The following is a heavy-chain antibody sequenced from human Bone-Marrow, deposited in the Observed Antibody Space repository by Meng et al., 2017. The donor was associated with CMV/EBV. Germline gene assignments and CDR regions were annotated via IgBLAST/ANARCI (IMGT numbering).Heavy chain of an antibody. V-gene: IGHV3-7*01. CDR2: IKQDGSEK. CDR1: GFTFSSYW. J-gene: IGHJ4*02. CDR3: ARAPDNGNYVPSDY. D-gene: IGHD1-7*01. Sequence: GESLKISCAASGFTFSSYWMSWVRQAPGKGLEWVANIKQDGSEKYYVDSVKGRFTISRDNAKNSLYLQMNSLRAEDTAVYYCARAPDNGNYVPSDYWGQGTLVTVSS.